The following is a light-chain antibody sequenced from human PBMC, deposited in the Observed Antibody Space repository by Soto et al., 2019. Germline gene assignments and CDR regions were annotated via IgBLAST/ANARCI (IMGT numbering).Light chain of an antibody. V-gene: IGKV3-20*01. J-gene: IGKJ2*01. CDR2: GAS. Sequence: EIVLTQSPGTLSLSPGERATLSCRASQSASSDYLAWYQQKPGQAPRLLLYGASNRATGIPDRFSGSGSGTDFTLIISRLEPEDFAVYSCQQYGSSPYTFGQGTKLEI. CDR1: QSASSDY. CDR3: QQYGSSPYT.